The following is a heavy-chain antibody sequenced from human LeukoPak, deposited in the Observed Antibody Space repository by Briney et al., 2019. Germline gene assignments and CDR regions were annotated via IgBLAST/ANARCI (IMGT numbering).Heavy chain of an antibody. Sequence: ASVKVSCKASGYTFTSYYMHWVRQAPGQGLEWMGIINPSGGSTSYAQKFQGRVTMTRDTSTSTVYMEPSSLRSEDTAVYYCASSRGSGGYGFGMDVWGKGTTVTVSS. CDR3: ASSRGSGGYGFGMDV. D-gene: IGHD3-10*01. J-gene: IGHJ6*04. CDR1: GYTFTSYY. CDR2: INPSGGST. V-gene: IGHV1-46*01.